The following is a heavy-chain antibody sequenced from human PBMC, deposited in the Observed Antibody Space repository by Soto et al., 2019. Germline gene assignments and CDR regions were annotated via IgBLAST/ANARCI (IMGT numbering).Heavy chain of an antibody. CDR3: VYRDFGDYFFQF. Sequence: QITLKESGPTLVKPTQTLTLTCTFSGFSLTTQGVHVGWIRQPPGKALEWLALIYWDANEVYSPSLKNRLTITKDTSKSQVVLTLATVDPVDTATYYCVYRDFGDYFFQFWGQGSLVNVSS. CDR1: GFSLTTQGVH. J-gene: IGHJ4*02. CDR2: IYWDANE. D-gene: IGHD4-17*01. V-gene: IGHV2-5*02.